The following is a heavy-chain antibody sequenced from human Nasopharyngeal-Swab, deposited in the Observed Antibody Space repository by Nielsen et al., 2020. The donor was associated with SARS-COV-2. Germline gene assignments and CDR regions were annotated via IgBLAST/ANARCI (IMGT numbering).Heavy chain of an antibody. D-gene: IGHD2-8*01. CDR1: GFTFSSYS. J-gene: IGHJ4*02. CDR3: TTVDFTNGVCYGY. CDR2: INRKTDGGTA. Sequence: GESLKISCAASGFTFSSYSMNWVRQAPGKGLEWVGRINRKTDGGTAEYAAPVKGRFTISRDDSKDTLYLQMNSLKSEDTAVYYCTTVDFTNGVCYGYWGQGTLVTVSS. V-gene: IGHV3-15*01.